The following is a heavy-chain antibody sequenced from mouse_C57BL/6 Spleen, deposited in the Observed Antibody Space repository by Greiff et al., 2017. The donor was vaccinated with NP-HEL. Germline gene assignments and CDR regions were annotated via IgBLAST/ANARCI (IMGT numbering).Heavy chain of an antibody. CDR2: INPNNGGT. CDR3: ARFGYDEDGYCDY. J-gene: IGHJ2*01. CDR1: GYTFTDYY. V-gene: IGHV1-26*01. Sequence: EVQLQQSGPELVKPGASVKISCKASGYTFTDYYMNWVKQSHGKSLEWIGDINPNNGGTSYNQKFKGKATLTVDKSASTAYMELRSLTSEDSAGYYCARFGYDEDGYCDYWGQGTTLTVAS. D-gene: IGHD2-2*01.